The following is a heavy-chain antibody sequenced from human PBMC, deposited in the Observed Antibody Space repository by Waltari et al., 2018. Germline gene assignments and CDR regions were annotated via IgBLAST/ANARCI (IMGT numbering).Heavy chain of an antibody. J-gene: IGHJ3*02. Sequence: QLQLQESGPGLVKPSETLSLTCTVSGGSISSSSYSWGWFRQPPGKGLEWIGSIYYSGSTYYNPSLKSRVTISVDTSKNQFSLKLSSVTAADTAVYYCARLMATITYYAFDIWGQGTMVTVSS. CDR1: GGSISSSSYS. CDR3: ARLMATITYYAFDI. V-gene: IGHV4-39*07. D-gene: IGHD5-12*01. CDR2: IYYSGST.